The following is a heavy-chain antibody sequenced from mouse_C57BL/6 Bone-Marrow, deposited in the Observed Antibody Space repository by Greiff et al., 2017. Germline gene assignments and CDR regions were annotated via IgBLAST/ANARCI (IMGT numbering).Heavy chain of an antibody. Sequence: EVQLQESGPGLVKPSPSLSLTCSVTGYSITSGYYWNWIRQFPGNKLEWMGYISYDGSNNYNPSLKNRISITRDTSKNQFFLKLNSVTTEDTATYYCARRDYDYDRYYYAMDYWGQGTSVTVSS. J-gene: IGHJ4*01. CDR1: GYSITSGYY. V-gene: IGHV3-6*01. CDR3: ARRDYDYDRYYYAMDY. CDR2: ISYDGSN. D-gene: IGHD2-4*01.